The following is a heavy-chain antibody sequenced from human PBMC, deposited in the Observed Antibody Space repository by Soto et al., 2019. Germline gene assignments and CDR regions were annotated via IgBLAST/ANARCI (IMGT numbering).Heavy chain of an antibody. J-gene: IGHJ4*02. Sequence: QVPLVESGGGVVQPGRSLRLSCAASGFTFSNFGMHWVRQAPGKGLEWVAVIWHDGRNKYYADFVKGRFTISRDNSKNTLYLQMNSLRAEDTAVYYCASRSPALDYWGQGTLVTVSS. V-gene: IGHV3-33*01. CDR2: IWHDGRNK. CDR1: GFTFSNFG. D-gene: IGHD2-2*01. CDR3: ASRSPALDY.